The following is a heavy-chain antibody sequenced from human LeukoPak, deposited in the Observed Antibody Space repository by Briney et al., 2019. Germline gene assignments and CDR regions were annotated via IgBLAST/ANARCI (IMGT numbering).Heavy chain of an antibody. CDR2: IYSGGST. CDR1: GFTVSINY. CDR3: ARGIAVAGRDAFDI. J-gene: IGHJ3*02. V-gene: IGHV3-66*01. Sequence: PGGSLRLSCAASGFTVSINYMSWVRQAPGKGLEWVSVIYSGGSTYYADSVKGRFTISRDNSKNTLYLQMNGVRAEDTAVYYCARGIAVAGRDAFDIWGQGTMVTVSS. D-gene: IGHD6-19*01.